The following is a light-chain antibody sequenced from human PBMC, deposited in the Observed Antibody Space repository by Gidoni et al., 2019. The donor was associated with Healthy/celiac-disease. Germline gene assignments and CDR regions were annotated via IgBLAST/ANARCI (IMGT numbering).Light chain of an antibody. Sequence: SSELTQPPSVSVSPGQTASITCSGDKLGDKYACWYQQKPGQSPVLVIYQDSKRPSGIPERFSGSNAGNTATLTISGTQAMDEADYYCQAWDSSIVVFGGRTKLTVL. V-gene: IGLV3-1*01. CDR3: QAWDSSIVV. J-gene: IGLJ2*01. CDR2: QDS. CDR1: KLGDKY.